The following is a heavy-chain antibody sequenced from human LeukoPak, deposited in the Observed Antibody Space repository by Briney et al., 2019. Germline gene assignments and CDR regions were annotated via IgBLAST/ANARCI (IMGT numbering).Heavy chain of an antibody. CDR2: ISAYNGNT. J-gene: IGHJ6*02. CDR3: ARYYDFWSGYYHGMDV. CDR1: GYTFTSYG. V-gene: IGHV1-18*01. Sequence: ASVKVSCKASGYTFTSYGISWVRQAPGQVLEWMGWISAYNGNTNYAQKLQGRVTMTTDTSTSTAYMELRSLRSDDTAVYYCARYYDFWSGYYHGMDVWGQGTTVTVSS. D-gene: IGHD3-3*01.